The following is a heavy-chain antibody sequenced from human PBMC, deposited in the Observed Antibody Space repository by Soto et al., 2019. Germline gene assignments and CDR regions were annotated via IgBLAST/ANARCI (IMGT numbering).Heavy chain of an antibody. D-gene: IGHD5-18*01. Sequence: EVQLEESGGALVQPGRSLRLSCAASGFTFADYAMHWVRQVLGKGLEWVSSTSWNSGKIGYADSVKGRFTTSRDNAKNSLYLEMNSLRPEDTALKECVRSKGGYSYGTPFDCWGQGTLVTFSS. CDR3: VRSKGGYSYGTPFDC. CDR1: GFTFADYA. V-gene: IGHV3-9*01. J-gene: IGHJ4*02. CDR2: TSWNSGKI.